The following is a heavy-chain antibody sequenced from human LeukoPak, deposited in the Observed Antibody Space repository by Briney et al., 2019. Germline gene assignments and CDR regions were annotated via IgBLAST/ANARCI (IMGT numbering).Heavy chain of an antibody. V-gene: IGHV1-69*13. CDR3: ARAGTGYSSSWYPAFDYYGMDV. CDR1: GGTFSSYA. J-gene: IGHJ6*02. CDR2: IIPIFGTA. Sequence: ASVKVSCKASGGTFSSYAISWVRQAPGQGLEWMGGIIPIFGTANYAQKFQGRVTITADESTSTAYMELSSLRSEDTAVYYCARAGTGYSSSWYPAFDYYGMDVWGQGTTVTASS. D-gene: IGHD6-13*01.